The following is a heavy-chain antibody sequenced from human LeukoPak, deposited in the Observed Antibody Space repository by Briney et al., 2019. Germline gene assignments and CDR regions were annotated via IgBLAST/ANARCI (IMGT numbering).Heavy chain of an antibody. CDR1: GFTFSSYA. J-gene: IGHJ4*02. CDR2: ISGSGVSA. D-gene: IGHD3-22*01. V-gene: IGHV3-23*01. CDR3: AKDGTGGYYYLDY. Sequence: PGGSLRLSCAASGFTFSSYAMTWVRQAPGKGLEWVSGISGSGVSAYYADFVKGRFTISRDNSRNTLYLQMNSLRAEDTAVYYCAKDGTGGYYYLDYWGQGTLVTVSS.